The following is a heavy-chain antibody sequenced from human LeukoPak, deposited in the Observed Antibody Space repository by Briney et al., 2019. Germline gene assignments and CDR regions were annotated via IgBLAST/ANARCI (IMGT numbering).Heavy chain of an antibody. CDR2: ISAYNGNT. Sequence: GASVKVSCKASGYTFTSYGISWVRQAPGQGLEWMGWISAYNGNTNYAQKLQGRVTMTTDTSTSTAYMELRSLRSDGTAVYYCARDSGSGWWGSPYYFDYWGQGTLVTVSS. D-gene: IGHD6-19*01. CDR3: ARDSGSGWWGSPYYFDY. V-gene: IGHV1-18*01. CDR1: GYTFTSYG. J-gene: IGHJ4*02.